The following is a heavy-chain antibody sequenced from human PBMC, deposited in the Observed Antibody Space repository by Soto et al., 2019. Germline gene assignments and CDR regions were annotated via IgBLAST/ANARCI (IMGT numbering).Heavy chain of an antibody. J-gene: IGHJ4*02. V-gene: IGHV3-9*01. CDR1: GFTFYDYA. D-gene: IGHD3-3*01. CDR3: GKASSSNSWSPIDY. Sequence: PWGSLRLSCVASGFTFYDYAIHFCRHIPGKGLQWVSGISWSTSSIGYGASLRGRFLISRDNANNSLYLQMNDLRPEDTALYYCGKASSSNSWSPIDYWGQGTMVTVSS. CDR2: ISWSTSSI.